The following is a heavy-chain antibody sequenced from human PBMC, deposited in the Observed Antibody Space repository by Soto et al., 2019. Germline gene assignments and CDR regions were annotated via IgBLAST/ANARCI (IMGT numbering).Heavy chain of an antibody. CDR2: VSASGLNT. V-gene: IGHV3-23*01. CDR1: GFTFSTYA. J-gene: IGHJ4*02. CDR3: AKDRPRRTSRYFFDY. Sequence: EVQLLESGGKLVQPGGSLTLSCAASGFTFSTYAMAWVRQAPGKGLEWVSGVSASGLNTDYADPVKGRFYISRDNSKNTVSLHMNSLRAEDTPLYYCAKDRPRRTSRYFFDYWGQGRLVSVSS.